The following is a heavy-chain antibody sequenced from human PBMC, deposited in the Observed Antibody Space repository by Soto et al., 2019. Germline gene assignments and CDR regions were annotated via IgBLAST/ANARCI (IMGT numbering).Heavy chain of an antibody. CDR3: ARVGVGAYRFDP. CDR1: GFTFSSYW. D-gene: IGHD2-21*01. CDR2: IKTDGSTT. Sequence: EVQLVESGGGLVQPGGSLRLSCAASGFTFSSYWMHWVRQAPGEGLIWVSRIKTDGSTTSYADSVKGRFTISRDNDKNTLYLQMNSLRTEDTAVYYCARVGVGAYRFDPWGQGTLVTVSS. V-gene: IGHV3-74*01. J-gene: IGHJ5*02.